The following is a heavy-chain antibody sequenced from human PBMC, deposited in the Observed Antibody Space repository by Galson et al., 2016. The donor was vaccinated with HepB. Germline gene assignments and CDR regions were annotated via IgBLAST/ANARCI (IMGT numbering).Heavy chain of an antibody. CDR2: ISAYNGDT. D-gene: IGHD1-20*01. J-gene: IGHJ4*02. CDR1: GYTFTTYG. V-gene: IGHV1-18*01. CDR3: AGSTITGSTHYVH. Sequence: SVKVSCKASGYTFTTYGISWVRQAPGQGFEWVGWISAYNGDTKSAQTLQDRITMTTDTSTSTAYMELRSLRSDDTAVYYWAGSTITGSTHYVHRGQGTPVTVSS.